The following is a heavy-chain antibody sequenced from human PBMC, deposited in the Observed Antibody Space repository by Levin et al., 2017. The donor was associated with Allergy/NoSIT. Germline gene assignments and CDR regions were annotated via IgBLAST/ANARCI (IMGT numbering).Heavy chain of an antibody. CDR2: TYYISKWYT. D-gene: IGHD5-12*01. CDR1: GDSVSNTSVA. Sequence: SQTLSLTCVVSGDSVSNTSVAWHWIRQSPSRGLEWLGRTYYISKWYTDYAVSVQSRITINPDTSKNQFSLQLNSVTPEDTAVYYCARERWLRFLNYFDYWGQGTLVTVSS. V-gene: IGHV6-1*01. CDR3: ARERWLRFLNYFDY. J-gene: IGHJ4*02.